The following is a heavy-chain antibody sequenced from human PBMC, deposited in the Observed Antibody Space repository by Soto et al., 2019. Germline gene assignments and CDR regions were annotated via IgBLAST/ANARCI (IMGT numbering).Heavy chain of an antibody. CDR1: GFTFSNYG. CDR2: VSANNGHT. CDR3: ARDIESVTAKHFFYYYAMDV. D-gene: IGHD2-8*01. Sequence: GASVKVSCKASGFTFSNYGLNWVRQAPGQGLEWMGWVSANNGHTNYAQNLQGRVSMTTDTSTSTAYMELRGLTFDDKAVYYCARDIESVTAKHFFYYYAMDVWGQGTTVTVSS. V-gene: IGHV1-18*01. J-gene: IGHJ6*02.